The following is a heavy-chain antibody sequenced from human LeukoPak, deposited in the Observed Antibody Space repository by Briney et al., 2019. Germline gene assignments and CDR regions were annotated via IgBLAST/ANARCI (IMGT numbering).Heavy chain of an antibody. CDR1: GYIFSGYY. V-gene: IGHV1-2*02. D-gene: IGHD1-14*01. Sequence: ASVKVSCKASGYIFSGYYMHWVRQAPGQGLEWLGWINPNSGDTNYAQKYQGRVTMTRDTSIRTVYMEVRRLRSDDTAVYYCARTPRNHDYYGVDVWGQGTTVTVSS. CDR3: ARTPRNHDYYGVDV. CDR2: INPNSGDT. J-gene: IGHJ6*02.